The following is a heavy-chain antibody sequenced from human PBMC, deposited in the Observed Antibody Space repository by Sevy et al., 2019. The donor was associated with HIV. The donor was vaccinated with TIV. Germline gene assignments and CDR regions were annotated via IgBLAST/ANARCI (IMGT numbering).Heavy chain of an antibody. Sequence: GGSLRLSCAASGFTFSSYAMSWVRQAPGKGLEWVADIKDGGGRTYYEDSVKGRFTISRDNAKNSLYLQMNSLRAEDTAVYYCATDTGRGVIVPLSYWGQGTLVTVSS. D-gene: IGHD3-10*01. V-gene: IGHV3-23*01. J-gene: IGHJ4*02. CDR1: GFTFSSYA. CDR3: ATDTGRGVIVPLSY. CDR2: IKDGGGRT.